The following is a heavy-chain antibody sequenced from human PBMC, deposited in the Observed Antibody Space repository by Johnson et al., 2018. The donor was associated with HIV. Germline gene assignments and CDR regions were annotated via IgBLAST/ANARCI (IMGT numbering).Heavy chain of an antibody. J-gene: IGHJ3*02. CDR1: GFTFSSYV. Sequence: QVQLVESGGGVVQPGRSMRLSCAASGFTFSSYVMHWVRQAPGKGLEWVAVISYDGSNKYYADSVKGRFTISRDNSYNTLYLQMNSLRAEDTAVYYCAKVFSSWPPDSRDAFDIWGQGTMVIVSS. CDR2: ISYDGSNK. CDR3: AKVFSSWPPDSRDAFDI. D-gene: IGHD3-22*01. V-gene: IGHV3-30*18.